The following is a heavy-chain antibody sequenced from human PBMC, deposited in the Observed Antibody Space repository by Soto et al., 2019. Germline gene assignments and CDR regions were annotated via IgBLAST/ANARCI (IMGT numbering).Heavy chain of an antibody. CDR3: AREERGDWNYFDY. D-gene: IGHD1-1*01. Sequence: GASVKVSCKASGYTFTSYAMHWVRQAPGQRLEWMGWINAGNGNTKYSQKFQGRVTITRDTSASTAYMELSSLRSEDTAVYYCAREERGDWNYFDYWGQGTLVTVSS. J-gene: IGHJ4*02. CDR1: GYTFTSYA. CDR2: INAGNGNT. V-gene: IGHV1-3*01.